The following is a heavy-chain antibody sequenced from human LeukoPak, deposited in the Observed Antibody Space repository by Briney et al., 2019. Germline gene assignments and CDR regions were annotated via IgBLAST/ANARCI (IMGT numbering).Heavy chain of an antibody. CDR3: ARGSSQLEPFDY. J-gene: IGHJ4*02. Sequence: SETLSLSCTVSGGSFSNYYWSWIRQPAGKGLEWIGRIYTSGSTNYNPSLKSRIAMSVDTSKNQFSLKLSSVTAADTAVYYCARGSSQLEPFDYWGQGTLVTVSS. CDR2: IYTSGST. V-gene: IGHV4-4*07. CDR1: GGSFSNYY. D-gene: IGHD6-6*01.